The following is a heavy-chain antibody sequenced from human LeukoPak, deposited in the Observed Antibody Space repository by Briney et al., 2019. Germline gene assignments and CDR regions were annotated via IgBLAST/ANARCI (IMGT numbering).Heavy chain of an antibody. V-gene: IGHV1-2*02. J-gene: IGHJ3*02. CDR1: GYNFTGYY. D-gene: IGHD3-10*01. Sequence: ASVKVSCKASGYNFTGYYMHWVRQAPGQGLEWMGWINPNSGGTNYAQKFQGRVTMTGDTSISTAYMELSRLRSDDTAVYYCAPSSDDAFDIWGQGTMVTVSS. CDR3: APSSDDAFDI. CDR2: INPNSGGT.